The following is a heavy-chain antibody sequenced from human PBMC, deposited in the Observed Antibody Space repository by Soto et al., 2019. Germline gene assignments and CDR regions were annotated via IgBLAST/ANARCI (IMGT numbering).Heavy chain of an antibody. J-gene: IGHJ6*02. CDR2: IDPSDSYT. Sequence: GESLKISCKGSGYSFTSYWISWVRQMPGKGLEWMGRIDPSDSYTNYSPSFQGHVTISADKSISTAYLQWSSLKASDTAMYYCATHSSPRYSGYDPTYYGMDVWGPGTTVTVSS. CDR3: ATHSSPRYSGYDPTYYGMDV. V-gene: IGHV5-10-1*01. D-gene: IGHD5-12*01. CDR1: GYSFTSYW.